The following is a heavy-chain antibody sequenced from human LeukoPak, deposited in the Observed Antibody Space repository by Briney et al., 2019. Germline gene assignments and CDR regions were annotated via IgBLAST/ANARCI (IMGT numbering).Heavy chain of an antibody. D-gene: IGHD3-10*01. V-gene: IGHV3-30*18. J-gene: IGHJ4*02. CDR2: ISYDGSNK. CDR3: AKGEGLWFGELSY. CDR1: GFTFSSYG. Sequence: PGGSLRLSCAASGFTFSSYGMHWVRQAPGKGLEWVAVISYDGSNKYYADSVKGRSTISRDNSKNTLYLQMNSLRAEDTAVYYCAKGEGLWFGELSYWGREPWSPSPQ.